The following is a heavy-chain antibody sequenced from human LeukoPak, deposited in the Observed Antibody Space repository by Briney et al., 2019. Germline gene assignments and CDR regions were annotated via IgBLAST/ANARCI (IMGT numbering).Heavy chain of an antibody. D-gene: IGHD6-13*01. V-gene: IGHV4-39*01. CDR1: GGSISSSGYY. Sequence: PSETLSLTCTVSGGSISSSGYYWGWIRQPPGKGLEWIGSMYYSGSTYYNPSLKSRVTISVDTSKSQFSLKLSSVTAADTAVYYCAGQTQQGLTAAGLDYWGQRTLVTVSS. CDR3: AGQTQQGLTAAGLDY. CDR2: MYYSGST. J-gene: IGHJ4*02.